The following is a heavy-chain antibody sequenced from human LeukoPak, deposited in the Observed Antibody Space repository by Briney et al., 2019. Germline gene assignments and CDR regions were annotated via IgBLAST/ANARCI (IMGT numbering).Heavy chain of an antibody. J-gene: IGHJ4*02. Sequence: ASVKVSCKASGYTFTSYGINWVRQAPGQGLEWMGWISAYNGNTNYAQKLQGRVTMTTDTSTSTAYMELRSLRSDDTAVYYCARVNGYNDWNCFDYWGQGTLVTVSS. D-gene: IGHD5-24*01. V-gene: IGHV1-18*01. CDR3: ARVNGYNDWNCFDY. CDR1: GYTFTSYG. CDR2: ISAYNGNT.